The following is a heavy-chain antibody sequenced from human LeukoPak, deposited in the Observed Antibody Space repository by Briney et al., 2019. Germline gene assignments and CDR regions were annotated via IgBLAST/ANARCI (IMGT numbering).Heavy chain of an antibody. CDR2: FDPEDGET. J-gene: IGHJ4*02. CDR3: ATWIILMGYGFDY. Sequence: ASVKVSCKVSGYTLTELSMHWVRQAPGKGLEWMGGFDPEDGETIYAQKFQGRVTMTEDTSTDTAYMELSSLRSEDTAVYYCATWIILMGYGFDYWAREPWSPSPQ. D-gene: IGHD5-18*01. CDR1: GYTLTELS. V-gene: IGHV1-24*01.